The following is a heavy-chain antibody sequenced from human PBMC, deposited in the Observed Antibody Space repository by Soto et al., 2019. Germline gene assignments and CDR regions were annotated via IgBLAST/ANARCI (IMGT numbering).Heavy chain of an antibody. D-gene: IGHD6-19*01. Sequence: QVQLVESGGGVVQPGRSLRLSCAASGFTFSSYGMHWVRQAPGKGLEWVAVISYDGSNKYYADSVKGRFTISRDNSKNTLYLQMNSLRAKDTAVYYCAKALAALFDYWGQGTLVTVSS. CDR2: ISYDGSNK. CDR3: AKALAALFDY. V-gene: IGHV3-30*18. J-gene: IGHJ4*02. CDR1: GFTFSSYG.